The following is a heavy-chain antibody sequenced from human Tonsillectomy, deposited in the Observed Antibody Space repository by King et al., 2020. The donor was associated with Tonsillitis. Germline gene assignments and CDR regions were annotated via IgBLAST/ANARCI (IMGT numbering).Heavy chain of an antibody. J-gene: IGHJ6*03. Sequence: QLQESGPGLVKPSQTLSLTCTVSGGSISSGDYYWRWIRQPPGKGLEWIGYIYYRGSTYYNPSLKSRVTITVDTSKNQFSLKLSSVTAADAAVYYCAIENDRYYYMDVWGKGTTVTVSS. CDR3: AIENDRYYYMDV. CDR1: GGSISSGDYY. D-gene: IGHD1-1*01. V-gene: IGHV4-30-4*01. CDR2: IYYRGST.